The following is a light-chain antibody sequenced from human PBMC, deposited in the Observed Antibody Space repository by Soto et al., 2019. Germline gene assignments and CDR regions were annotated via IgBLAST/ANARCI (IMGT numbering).Light chain of an antibody. J-gene: IGLJ2*01. CDR1: SSDVGASNY. CDR3: SSYSSSAPGVL. V-gene: IGLV2-14*03. CDR2: DVS. Sequence: QAALTQPASVYGSPGQSITISCSGTSSDVGASNYVSWYQQHPGEAPKLIIYDVSYRPSGVSNRFSGSKSANTASLTISGLQAADEADYFCSSYSSSAPGVLFGGGTKLTVL.